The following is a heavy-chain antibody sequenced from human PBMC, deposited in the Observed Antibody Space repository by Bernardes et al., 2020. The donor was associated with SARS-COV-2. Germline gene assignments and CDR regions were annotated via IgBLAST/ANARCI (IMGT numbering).Heavy chain of an antibody. D-gene: IGHD2-15*01. Sequence: GGSLRLSCAASGFTFSSYAMSWVRQAPGKGLEWVAVIWYDGSTKYYADSVKGRFTISRDNSKNTLYLQMNSLRVEDTAVYYCVRRFCAVSSSCGNFYGMGVWGQGTTVTVSS. CDR1: GFTFSSYA. V-gene: IGHV3-33*08. CDR3: VRRFCAVSSSCGNFYGMGV. J-gene: IGHJ6*02. CDR2: IWYDGSTK.